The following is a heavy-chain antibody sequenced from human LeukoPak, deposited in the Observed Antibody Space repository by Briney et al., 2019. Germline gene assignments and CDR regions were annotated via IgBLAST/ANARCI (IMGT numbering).Heavy chain of an antibody. V-gene: IGHV4-38-2*02. CDR2: IYHSGST. CDR1: GYSISSGYS. D-gene: IGHD3-3*01. Sequence: SETLSLTCAVSGYSISSGYSWGWIRQPPGKGLEWIGSIYHSGSTYYNPSLKSRVTISVDTSKNQFSLKLSSVTAADTAVYYCARDSLYDFWSGYFPQGMDVWGQGTTVTVSS. CDR3: ARDSLYDFWSGYFPQGMDV. J-gene: IGHJ6*02.